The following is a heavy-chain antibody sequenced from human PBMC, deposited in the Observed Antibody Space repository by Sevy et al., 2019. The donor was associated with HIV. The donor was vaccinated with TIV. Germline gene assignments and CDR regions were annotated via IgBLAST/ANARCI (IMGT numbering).Heavy chain of an antibody. CDR1: GFTFSSFE. CDR2: ISSSGSTI. Sequence: GGSLRLSCAASGFTFSSFEMTWVRQAPGKGLEWVSYISSSGSTIYYTNSVKGRFTISRDNAKNSLYLQMNSLRAEDTAVYYCARDRRTLNYYASSGYNYYFDYWGQGTLVTVSS. D-gene: IGHD3-22*01. J-gene: IGHJ4*02. CDR3: ARDRRTLNYYASSGYNYYFDY. V-gene: IGHV3-48*03.